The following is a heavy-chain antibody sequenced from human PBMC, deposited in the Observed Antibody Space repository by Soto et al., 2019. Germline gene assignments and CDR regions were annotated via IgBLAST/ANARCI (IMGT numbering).Heavy chain of an antibody. V-gene: IGHV4-34*01. D-gene: IGHD3-10*01. J-gene: IGHJ5*02. CDR2: INHSGST. CDR1: GGSFSGYY. CDR3: ARVHYYGSGWFDP. Sequence: QVQLQQWGAGLLKPSETLSLTCAVYGGSFSGYYWSWIRQPPGKGLEWIGEINHSGSTNYNPSLKSRVTISVDTSKNQFSLKLSSVTAADTAVYYCARVHYYGSGWFDPWGQGTLVTVSS.